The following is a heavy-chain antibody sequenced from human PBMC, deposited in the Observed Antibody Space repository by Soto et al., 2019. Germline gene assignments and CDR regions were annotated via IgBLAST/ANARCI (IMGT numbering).Heavy chain of an antibody. CDR2: IWYDGSNK. Sequence: QVQLVESGGGVVQPGRSLRLSCAASGFTFSSYGMHWVRQAPGKGLEWVAVIWYDGSNKYYADSVKGRFTISRDNSKNTMYLEMNSLRAEDTAVDYCANDLLGNYYDSKGYKDFWGQGTMVTVSS. D-gene: IGHD3-22*01. CDR1: GFTFSSYG. J-gene: IGHJ4*02. V-gene: IGHV3-33*06. CDR3: ANDLLGNYYDSKGYKDF.